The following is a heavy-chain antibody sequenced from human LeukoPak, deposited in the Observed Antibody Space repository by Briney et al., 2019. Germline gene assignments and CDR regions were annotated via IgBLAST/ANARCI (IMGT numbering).Heavy chain of an antibody. J-gene: IGHJ4*02. CDR3: ARHVRGVTYYFDF. CDR2: IYYSGST. CDR1: GDSISGYY. D-gene: IGHD3-10*02. Sequence: SETLSLTCTVSGDSISGYYWSWIRQPPGKGLEWIGYIYYSGSTYYNPSLKSRVTISVDTSKNQFSLKLSSVTAADTSMYYCARHVRGVTYYFDFWGLGTLVPVSS. V-gene: IGHV4-59*08.